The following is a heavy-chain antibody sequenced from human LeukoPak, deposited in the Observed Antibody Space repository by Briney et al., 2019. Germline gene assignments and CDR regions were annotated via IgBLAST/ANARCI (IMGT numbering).Heavy chain of an antibody. CDR2: IKQDGSEK. Sequence: GGSLRLSCAASGFTFSTYWMTWVRQAPGKGLEWVANIKQDGSEKNYVDSVKGRFTISRDNAKNSLYLQMSTLSADDTAVYFCAGGISMVRGADYWGQGTLVTVSS. J-gene: IGHJ4*02. D-gene: IGHD3-10*01. CDR1: GFTFSTYW. V-gene: IGHV3-7*04. CDR3: AGGISMVRGADY.